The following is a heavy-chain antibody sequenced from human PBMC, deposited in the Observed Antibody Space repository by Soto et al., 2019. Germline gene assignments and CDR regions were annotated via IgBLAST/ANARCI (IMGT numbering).Heavy chain of an antibody. CDR1: GFTFSSHL. V-gene: IGHV3-23*01. Sequence: GSLRLSCAASGFTFSSHLMHWVRQAPGQGLEWVSGISGIGGGGSTFYTDSVKGRFTISRDNSKNTLYLQMSSLRVEDTAIYYCAQKWGSYREVFDYWGHGTLVTGSS. CDR3: AQKWGSYREVFDY. J-gene: IGHJ4*01. D-gene: IGHD3-16*02. CDR2: ISGIGGGGST.